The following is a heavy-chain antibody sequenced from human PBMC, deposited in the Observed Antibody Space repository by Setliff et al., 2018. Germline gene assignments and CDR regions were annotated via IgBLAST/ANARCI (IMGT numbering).Heavy chain of an antibody. V-gene: IGHV4-59*13. D-gene: IGHD3-10*01. CDR3: ARQPSSGSYYNPRPYYFDY. Sequence: SETLSLTCTVSGGSMTSCYWSWIRQSPWKGLEWIGYVHYSGDSNYNPSLKSRVTMSVDTSKNQFSLNLRSVTAADTAVYYCARQPSSGSYYNPRPYYFDYWGQGTLVTVSS. CDR2: VHYSGDS. J-gene: IGHJ4*02. CDR1: GGSMTSCY.